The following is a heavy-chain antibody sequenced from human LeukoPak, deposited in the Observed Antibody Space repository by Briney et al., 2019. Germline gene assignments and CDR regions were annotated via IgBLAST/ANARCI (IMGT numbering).Heavy chain of an antibody. D-gene: IGHD3-22*01. Sequence: GGSLRLSCAASGFIVNNNHMSWVRQAPGKGLEWVSVIYSGGRTYYADSVKGRFTISRDNSKNTLYLQMNSLRVADTAVYYCASASDRGSSGYYPFDYWGQGTLVTVSS. CDR3: ASASDRGSSGYYPFDY. CDR2: IYSGGRT. V-gene: IGHV3-53*01. CDR1: GFIVNNNH. J-gene: IGHJ4*02.